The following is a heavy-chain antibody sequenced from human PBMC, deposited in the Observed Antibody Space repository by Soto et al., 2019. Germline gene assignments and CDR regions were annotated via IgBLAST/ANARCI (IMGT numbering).Heavy chain of an antibody. CDR3: ARGITLPTPLDY. CDR1: GYTFTSYG. V-gene: IGHV1-18*01. D-gene: IGHD1-20*01. CDR2: ISAYNGNT. Sequence: VKVSCKTSGYTFTSYGISWVRQAPGQGLEWMGWISAYNGNTNYSQKFQGRVTITRDTSASTAYMELSSLRSEDTAVYYCARGITLPTPLDYWGQGTLVTVSS. J-gene: IGHJ4*02.